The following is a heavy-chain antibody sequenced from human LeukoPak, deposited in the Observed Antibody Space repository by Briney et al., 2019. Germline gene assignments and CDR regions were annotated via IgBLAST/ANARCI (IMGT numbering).Heavy chain of an antibody. D-gene: IGHD6-13*01. CDR1: GYTFTGYG. CDR2: ISAYNGNT. CDR3: ARVGYSSSRYSGDGFDI. V-gene: IGHV1-18*01. Sequence: ASVKVSCKASGYTFTGYGISWGRQAPGQGLEWMGWISAYNGNTNYAQKLQGRVTMTTDTSTRTAYMEHMSLRCDDTTVYYCARVGYSSSRYSGDGFDIWGQGTMVTVSS. J-gene: IGHJ3*02.